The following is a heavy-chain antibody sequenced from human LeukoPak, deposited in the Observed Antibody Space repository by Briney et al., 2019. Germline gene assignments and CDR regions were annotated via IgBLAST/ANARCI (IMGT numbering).Heavy chain of an antibody. CDR1: GGSISSGGYY. CDR3: ARDGMAAAGLDY. Sequence: SENLSLTCTVSGGSISSGGYYWSWIRQHPGKGLEWIGYIYYSGSTYYNPSLKSRVTISVDTSKNQFSLKLSSVTAADTAVYYCARDGMAAAGLDYWGQGTLVTVSS. J-gene: IGHJ4*02. CDR2: IYYSGST. D-gene: IGHD6-13*01. V-gene: IGHV4-31*03.